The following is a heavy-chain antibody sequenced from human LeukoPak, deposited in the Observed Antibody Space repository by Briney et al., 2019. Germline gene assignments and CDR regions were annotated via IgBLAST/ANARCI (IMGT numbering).Heavy chain of an antibody. J-gene: IGHJ5*02. D-gene: IGHD2-2*01. CDR3: ARDHQTYPAVWFDP. CDR2: INTNTGNP. CDR1: GDTFTSYP. Sequence: ASVKVSCKASGDTFTSYPMNWVRQAPGQGLEWMGWINTNTGNPTYAQGFTGRFVFSLDTSVSTAYLQISSLKAEDTAVYYCARDHQTYPAVWFDPWGQGTLVTVSS. V-gene: IGHV7-4-1*02.